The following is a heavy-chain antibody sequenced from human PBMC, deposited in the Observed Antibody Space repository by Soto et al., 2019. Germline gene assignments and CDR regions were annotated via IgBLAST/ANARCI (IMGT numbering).Heavy chain of an antibody. CDR1: GFTVSSNY. D-gene: IGHD6-13*01. CDR2: IYSGGST. V-gene: IGHV3-66*01. Sequence: EVQLVESGAGLVQPGGSLRLSCAASGFTVSSNYMSWVRQAPGKGLEWVSVIYSGGSTYYADSVKGRFTISRDNSKNTLYLQMNSLRAEDTAVYYCASLLSSSWYGDGVDYWGQGTLVTVSS. CDR3: ASLLSSSWYGDGVDY. J-gene: IGHJ4*02.